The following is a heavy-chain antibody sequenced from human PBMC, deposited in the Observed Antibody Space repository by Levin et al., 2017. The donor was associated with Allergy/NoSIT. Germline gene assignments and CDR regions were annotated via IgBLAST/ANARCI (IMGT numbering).Heavy chain of an antibody. J-gene: IGHJ5*02. D-gene: IGHD3-3*01. V-gene: IGHV4-61*01. CDR2: IYYSGST. Sequence: SETLSLTCTVSGGSVSSGSYYWSWIRQPPGKGLEWIGYIYYSGSTNYNPSLKSRVTISVDTSKNQFSLKLSSVTAADTAVYYCARGGTYYDFWSGKNWFDPWGQGTLVTVSS. CDR1: GGSVSSGSYY. CDR3: ARGGTYYDFWSGKNWFDP.